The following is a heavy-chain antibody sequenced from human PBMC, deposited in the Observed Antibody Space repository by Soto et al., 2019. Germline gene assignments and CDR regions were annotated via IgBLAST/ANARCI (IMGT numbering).Heavy chain of an antibody. D-gene: IGHD2-2*02. CDR1: GFNFSSYS. CDR3: AREYLRTRGSLDY. J-gene: IGHJ4*02. Sequence: GVSLRLSCGASGFNFSSYSMNWVRQAPGKGLEWVSSISSSSSYIYYADSVKGRFTISRDNAKNSLYLQMNSLRAEDTAVYYCAREYLRTRGSLDYWGQGTLVTLSS. V-gene: IGHV3-21*01. CDR2: ISSSSSYI.